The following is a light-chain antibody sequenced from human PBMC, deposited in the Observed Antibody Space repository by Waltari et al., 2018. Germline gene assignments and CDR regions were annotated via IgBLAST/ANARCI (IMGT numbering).Light chain of an antibody. CDR3: QESYSTPFT. Sequence: DIQMTQSPSSLSASVGARVTITCRASQSISSSLNWYQQKPGKAPKLLIYAASSLQSGVPSRFSGSGSGTDFTLTITSLQPEDFATYYCQESYSTPFTFGPGTKVAIK. CDR1: QSISSS. J-gene: IGKJ3*01. V-gene: IGKV1-39*01. CDR2: AAS.